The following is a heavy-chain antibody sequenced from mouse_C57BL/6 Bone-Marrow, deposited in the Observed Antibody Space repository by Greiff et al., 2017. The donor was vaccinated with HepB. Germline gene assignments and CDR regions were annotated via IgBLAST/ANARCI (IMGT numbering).Heavy chain of an antibody. V-gene: IGHV1-39*01. D-gene: IGHD1-1*01. Sequence: VQLQQSGAELVRPGASVKLSCKASGYSFTDYNMNWVKQSNGKSLEWIGVINPNYGTTSYNQKFKGKATLTVDQSSSTAYMQLNSLTSEDSAVYYCARANIYYYPYYAMDYWGQGTSVTVSS. J-gene: IGHJ4*01. CDR1: GYSFTDYN. CDR2: INPNYGTT. CDR3: ARANIYYYPYYAMDY.